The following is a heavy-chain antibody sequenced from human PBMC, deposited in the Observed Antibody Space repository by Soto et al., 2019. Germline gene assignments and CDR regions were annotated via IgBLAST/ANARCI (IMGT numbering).Heavy chain of an antibody. CDR2: IIPIFGTA. J-gene: IGHJ5*02. D-gene: IGHD2-2*01. Sequence: QVQLVQSGAEVQNPGSSVKVSCKASGGTFSSYAISWVRQAPGQVLEWMGGIIPIFGTANYAQKFQGRVTITADEATSTAYMELSSLRSEYTAVYYCSRGVVVPAAMSWSLACFDPWGQGTLVTVSS. V-gene: IGHV1-69*01. CDR1: GGTFSSYA. CDR3: SRGVVVPAAMSWSLACFDP.